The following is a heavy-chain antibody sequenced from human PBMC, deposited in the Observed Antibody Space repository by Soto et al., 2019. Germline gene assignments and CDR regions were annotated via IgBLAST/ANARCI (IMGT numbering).Heavy chain of an antibody. CDR1: GGSFSGYY. Sequence: SETLSLTCAVYGGSFSGYYWSWIRQPPGKGLEWIGEINHSGSTNYNPSLKSRVTISVDTSKNQFSLKLSSVTAADTAVYYFARVRGIYYYDSSGYPPDYWGQGTLVTVSS. D-gene: IGHD3-22*01. CDR3: ARVRGIYYYDSSGYPPDY. V-gene: IGHV4-34*01. CDR2: INHSGST. J-gene: IGHJ4*02.